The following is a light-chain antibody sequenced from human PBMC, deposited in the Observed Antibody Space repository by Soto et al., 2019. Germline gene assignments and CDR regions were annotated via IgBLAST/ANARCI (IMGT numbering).Light chain of an antibody. CDR1: QGFTSD. V-gene: IGKV1-8*01. J-gene: IGKJ5*01. CDR3: QQYENLPT. CDR2: GAS. Sequence: AIRMTQSPSSLSASTGDRVTITCRASQGFTSDLALYQQKPGKAPKLLIYGASTLQSGVPSRFRGSGSGTDFTFTISRLQPEDIATYYCQQYENLPTFGQGTRLEIK.